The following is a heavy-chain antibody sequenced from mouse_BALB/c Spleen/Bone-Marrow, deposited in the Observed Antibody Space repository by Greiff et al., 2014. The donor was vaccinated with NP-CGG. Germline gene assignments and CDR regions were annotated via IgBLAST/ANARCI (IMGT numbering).Heavy chain of an antibody. J-gene: IGHJ2*01. Sequence: VQGVESGSVLARPGASVKLSCKASGYTFTNSWIHWAKQRPGQGLEWIGEIHPNSGNTNYNEKFKGKVTLTADISSSTAYVDLSSLTSEDSAVYYCARHHRYAYYFDYWGQGTTLTVSS. CDR2: IHPNSGNT. CDR1: GYTFTNSW. V-gene: IGHV1S130*01. D-gene: IGHD2-14*01. CDR3: ARHHRYAYYFDY.